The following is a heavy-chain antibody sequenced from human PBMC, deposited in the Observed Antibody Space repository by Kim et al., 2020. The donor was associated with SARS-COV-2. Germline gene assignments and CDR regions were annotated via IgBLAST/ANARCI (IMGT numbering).Heavy chain of an antibody. V-gene: IGHV3-21*01. Sequence: GGSLRLSCAASGFTFSSYSMNWVRQAPGKGLEWVSSISSSSSYIYYADSVKGRFTISRDNAKNSLYLQMNSLRAEDTAVYYCARGATYYYDSSGAWGQGTLVTVSS. CDR3: ARGATYYYDSSGA. CDR2: ISSSSSYI. CDR1: GFTFSSYS. D-gene: IGHD3-22*01. J-gene: IGHJ5*02.